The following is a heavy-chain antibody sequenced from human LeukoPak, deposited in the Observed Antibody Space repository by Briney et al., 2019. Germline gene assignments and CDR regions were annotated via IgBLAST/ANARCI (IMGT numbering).Heavy chain of an antibody. CDR3: ARHFPETERDEQPFDY. Sequence: SETLSLTCTVSGDSISKSNSYWGWVRRPPGKGLEWIGSIYNTGRTYYNPSLKNRVTISVSTSENQFSLRLSSVTADDVAVYYCARHFPETERDEQPFDYWGQGTLVTVSS. CDR1: GDSISKSNSY. D-gene: IGHD1-14*01. CDR2: IYNTGRT. J-gene: IGHJ4*02. V-gene: IGHV4-39*01.